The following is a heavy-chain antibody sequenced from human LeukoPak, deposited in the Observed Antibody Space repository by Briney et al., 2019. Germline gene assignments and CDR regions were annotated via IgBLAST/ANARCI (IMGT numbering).Heavy chain of an antibody. D-gene: IGHD1-26*01. CDR2: ISAYNGVT. V-gene: IGHV1-18*01. CDR3: ARWDRGRNSELDY. Sequence: GASVKVSCMASGYTFTNYGINWVRQAPGQGLEWMGWISAYNGVTKSAQKLQGRVTMTTDTSTSTAYMELRNLRSDDTAVYYCARWDRGRNSELDYWGQGTLVIVSS. CDR1: GYTFTNYG. J-gene: IGHJ4*02.